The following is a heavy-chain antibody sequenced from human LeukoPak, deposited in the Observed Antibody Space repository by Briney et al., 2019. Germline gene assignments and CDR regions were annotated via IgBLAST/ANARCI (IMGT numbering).Heavy chain of an antibody. CDR2: INPNSGGT. V-gene: IGHV1-2*02. CDR3: ARAPPRITIFSY. CDR1: GYTFTGYY. D-gene: IGHD3-3*01. J-gene: IGHJ4*02. Sequence: ASVKVSCKASGYTFTGYYMHWVRQAPGQGLEWMGWINPNSGGTNYAQKFQGRVTMTRDTSTSTVYMELSSLRSEDTAVYYCARAPPRITIFSYWGQGTLVTVSS.